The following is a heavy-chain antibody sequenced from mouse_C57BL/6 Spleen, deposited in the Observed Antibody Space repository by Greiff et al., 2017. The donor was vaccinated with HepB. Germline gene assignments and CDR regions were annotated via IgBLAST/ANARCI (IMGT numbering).Heavy chain of an antibody. CDR3: AREEGLRSPYCDY. J-gene: IGHJ2*01. CDR1: GYTFTDYN. V-gene: IGHV1-22*01. CDR2: INPNNGGT. Sequence: EVQLQQSGPELVKPGASVKMSCKASGYTFTDYNMHWVKQSHGKSLEWIGYINPNNGGTSYNQKFKGKATLTVNKSSSTAYMELRSLTSEDSAVYYCAREEGLRSPYCDYWGQGTTLTVSS. D-gene: IGHD2-4*01.